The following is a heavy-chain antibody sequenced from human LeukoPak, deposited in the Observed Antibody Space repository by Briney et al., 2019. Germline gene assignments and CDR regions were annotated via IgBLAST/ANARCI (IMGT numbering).Heavy chain of an antibody. CDR2: IYHSGST. CDR1: GGSISSGTYY. Sequence: PSETLSLTCTVSGGSISSGTYYWGWIRQPPGKGLEWIGYIYHSGSTYYNPSLKSRVTISVDRSKNQFSLKLSSVTAADTAVYYCARAAGDYYDSSGTNWFDPWGQGTLVTVSS. D-gene: IGHD3-22*01. CDR3: ARAAGDYYDSSGTNWFDP. J-gene: IGHJ5*02. V-gene: IGHV4-30-2*01.